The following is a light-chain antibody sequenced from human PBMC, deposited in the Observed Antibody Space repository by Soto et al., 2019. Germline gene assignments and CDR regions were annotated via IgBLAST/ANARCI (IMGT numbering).Light chain of an antibody. CDR2: AAS. CDR1: QSISSY. J-gene: IGKJ5*01. CDR3: QQANSFPLT. V-gene: IGKV1-39*01. Sequence: DIQMTQSPSSLSASVVDRVTLTFRASQSISSYLNWYQQKPGKAPKLLIYAASSLHSGVPSRFSGSRSGTDFTLTISSLQPEDFATYYCQQANSFPLTFGQGTRLEIK.